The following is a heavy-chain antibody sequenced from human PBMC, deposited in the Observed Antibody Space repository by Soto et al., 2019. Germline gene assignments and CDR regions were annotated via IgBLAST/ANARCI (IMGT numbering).Heavy chain of an antibody. Sequence: VGSLRLSCAASGFTFSSYGMHWVRQAPGKGLEWVAVISYDGSNKYYADSVKGRFTISRDNSKNTLYLQMNSLRAEDTAVYYCARDYSSSRIDYWGQGTLVTGSS. CDR1: GFTFSSYG. J-gene: IGHJ4*02. CDR2: ISYDGSNK. V-gene: IGHV3-30*03. CDR3: ARDYSSSRIDY. D-gene: IGHD6-13*01.